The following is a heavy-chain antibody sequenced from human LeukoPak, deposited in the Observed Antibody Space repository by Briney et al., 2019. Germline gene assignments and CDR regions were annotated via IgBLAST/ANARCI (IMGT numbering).Heavy chain of an antibody. Sequence: GGSLRLSCAASGFTFSNYWMSWVRQAPGKGLEWVANIKQDGSEKNYVDSVKGRFTISRDNAKNSLYLQMNSLRAEDTAVYYCAKEGVGATRGFDYWGQGTLVTVSS. V-gene: IGHV3-7*01. CDR2: IKQDGSEK. D-gene: IGHD1-26*01. CDR3: AKEGVGATRGFDY. J-gene: IGHJ4*02. CDR1: GFTFSNYW.